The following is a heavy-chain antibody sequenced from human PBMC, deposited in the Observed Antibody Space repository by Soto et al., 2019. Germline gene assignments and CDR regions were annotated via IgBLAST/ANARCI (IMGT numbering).Heavy chain of an antibody. V-gene: IGHV4-30-2*01. Sequence: PSETLSLTCAVSGGSISSGGYSWSWLRQPPGKGLEWIGYIYHSGSTYYNPSLKSRVTISVARSKNQFSLKLSSVTAADTSVYYCARDRLPGTNWFDPWGQGTLVTVSS. D-gene: IGHD1-1*01. CDR3: ARDRLPGTNWFDP. CDR2: IYHSGST. CDR1: GGSISSGGYS. J-gene: IGHJ5*02.